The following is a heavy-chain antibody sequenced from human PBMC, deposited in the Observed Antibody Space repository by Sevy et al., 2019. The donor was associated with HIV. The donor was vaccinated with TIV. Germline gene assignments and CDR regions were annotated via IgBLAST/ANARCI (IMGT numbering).Heavy chain of an antibody. Sequence: GGSLRLSCAASGFTFSTYGMNWVRQAPGKGLEWVSSISSSSSSSYIYYADSVKGRFTISRDNARDSLFLQMSSLRAEDTAVYYCARGVRSQMYNWIDAHAFDIWGQGTMVTVSS. J-gene: IGHJ3*02. CDR1: GFTFSTYG. CDR3: ARGVRSQMYNWIDAHAFDI. D-gene: IGHD1-1*01. CDR2: ISSSSSSSYI. V-gene: IGHV3-21*01.